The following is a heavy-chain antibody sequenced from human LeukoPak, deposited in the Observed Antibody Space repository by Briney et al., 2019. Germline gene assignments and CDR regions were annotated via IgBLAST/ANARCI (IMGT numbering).Heavy chain of an antibody. V-gene: IGHV1-8*01. CDR3: ARVSGSMIDY. Sequence: ASVKVSCKASGYTFTSYDINWVRQATGQGLEWMGWMNPNSGNTGYAQKFQGRVTMTRDTSISTAYMELSRLRSDDTAVYYCARVSGSMIDYWGQGTLVTVSS. CDR2: MNPNSGNT. J-gene: IGHJ4*02. CDR1: GYTFTSYD. D-gene: IGHD3-10*01.